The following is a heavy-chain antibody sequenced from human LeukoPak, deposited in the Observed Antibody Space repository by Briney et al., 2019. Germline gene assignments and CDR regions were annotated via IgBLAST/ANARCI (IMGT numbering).Heavy chain of an antibody. Sequence: SETLSLTCAVYGGSFSGYYWSWIRQPPGKGLEWIGEINHSGSTNYNPSLKSRVTISVDTSKNQFSLKLSSVTAADTAVYYCARVKGYLYYFDYWGQGTLVTVSS. CDR1: GGSFSGYY. D-gene: IGHD5-18*01. V-gene: IGHV4-34*01. CDR2: INHSGST. J-gene: IGHJ4*02. CDR3: ARVKGYLYYFDY.